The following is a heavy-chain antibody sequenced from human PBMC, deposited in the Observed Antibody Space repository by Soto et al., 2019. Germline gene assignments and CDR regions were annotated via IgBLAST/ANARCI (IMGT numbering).Heavy chain of an antibody. D-gene: IGHD6-13*01. J-gene: IGHJ5*02. CDR2: ISGNGGTT. CDR1: GFTFSIYA. V-gene: IGHV3-23*01. CDR3: AKNLAAADIWWFDP. Sequence: GGSLRLSCAASGFTFSIYAMTWVRQAPGKGLEWVSSISGNGGTTYYADSVKGRFTISRDNSKKTLYLQMNSLRAEDAAVYHCAKNLAAADIWWFDPWGQGTLVTVSS.